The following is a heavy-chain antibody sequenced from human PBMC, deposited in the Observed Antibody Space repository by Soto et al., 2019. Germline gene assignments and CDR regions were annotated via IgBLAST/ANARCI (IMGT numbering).Heavy chain of an antibody. J-gene: IGHJ6*03. D-gene: IGHD6-13*01. CDR1: GYTFTSYD. Sequence: ASVKVSCKASGYTFTSYDINWVRQATGQGLEWMGWMNPNSGNTSYAQKYQGRVTMTRNTSISTAYMELSSLRSEDTALYYCARGNSSSWHYYYYYYMDVWGKGTTVTVSS. V-gene: IGHV1-8*01. CDR3: ARGNSSSWHYYYYYYMDV. CDR2: MNPNSGNT.